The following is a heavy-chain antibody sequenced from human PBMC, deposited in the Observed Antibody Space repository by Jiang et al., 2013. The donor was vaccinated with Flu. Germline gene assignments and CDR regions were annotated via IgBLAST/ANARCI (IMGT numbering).Heavy chain of an antibody. D-gene: IGHD4-11*01. CDR1: GGSISSYY. CDR3: ARDIGITTFAY. V-gene: IGHV4-59*13. Sequence: SLTCTVSGGSISSYYWSWIRQPPGKGLEWIGYIYYSGSTNYNPSLKSRVTISVDTSKNQFSLKLSSVTAADTAVYYCARDIGITTFAYWGQGTLVTVSS. J-gene: IGHJ4*02. CDR2: IYYSGST.